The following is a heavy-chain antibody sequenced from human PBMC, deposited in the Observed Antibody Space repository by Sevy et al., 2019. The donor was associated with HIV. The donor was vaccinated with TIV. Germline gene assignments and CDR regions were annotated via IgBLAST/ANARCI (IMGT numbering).Heavy chain of an antibody. CDR2: LSYVGSSK. CDR3: TRDAGYSTGWYPSDY. J-gene: IGHJ4*02. V-gene: IGHV3-30-3*01. D-gene: IGHD6-19*01. CDR1: GFSVSTHA. Sequence: GGSLRLSCAASGFSVSTHAMHWVRQAPGKGLEWVALLSYVGSSKYYADSVKGRLTISRDNSKNTLYLQMSILRPDDTAVYYCTRDAGYSTGWYPSDYWGQGTLVTVSS.